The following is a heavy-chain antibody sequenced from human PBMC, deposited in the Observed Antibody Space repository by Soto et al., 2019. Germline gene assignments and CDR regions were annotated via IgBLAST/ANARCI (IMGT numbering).Heavy chain of an antibody. CDR1: GYTFTSYD. CDR3: EILVYCSGGSCYSFDY. J-gene: IGHJ4*02. D-gene: IGHD2-15*01. CDR2: MNPNSGNT. V-gene: IGHV1-8*01. Sequence: QVQLVQSGAEVKKPGASVKVSCKASGYTFTSYDINWVRQATGKGLEWMGWMNPNSGNTGYAQKFQGRVTMTTNTYISTAYMELSSLRSEDTAVYYCEILVYCSGGSCYSFDYWGQGTLVTVSS.